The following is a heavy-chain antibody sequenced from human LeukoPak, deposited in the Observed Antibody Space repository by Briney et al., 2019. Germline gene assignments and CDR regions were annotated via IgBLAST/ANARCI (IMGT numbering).Heavy chain of an antibody. CDR1: GGSNSSTSDY. Sequence: SETLSLTCTVSGGSNSSTSDYWGWIRQPPGKGLEWIGSIYYSGITYYNPSLKSRVAISVDTSKNQFSLKLISVTAADTAVYYCARGGRNYYGTGSYKTRFDPWGQGTLVTVSS. J-gene: IGHJ5*02. V-gene: IGHV4-39*07. D-gene: IGHD3-10*01. CDR2: IYYSGIT. CDR3: ARGGRNYYGTGSYKTRFDP.